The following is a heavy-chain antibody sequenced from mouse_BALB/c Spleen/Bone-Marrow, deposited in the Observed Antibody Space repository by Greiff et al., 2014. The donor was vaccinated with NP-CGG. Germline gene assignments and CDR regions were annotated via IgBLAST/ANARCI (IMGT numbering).Heavy chain of an antibody. CDR3: APYYYGSSGFAY. CDR1: GFNIKDTY. V-gene: IGHV14-3*02. Sequence: VQLQQPGAELVKPGASVKLSCTASGFNIKDTYMHWVKQRPEQGLEWIGRIDPANGSTKYDPKFQGKATITADTSSNTAYLQLSSLTSEDTAVYYCAPYYYGSSGFAYWGQGTLVTVSA. CDR2: IDPANGST. D-gene: IGHD1-1*01. J-gene: IGHJ3*01.